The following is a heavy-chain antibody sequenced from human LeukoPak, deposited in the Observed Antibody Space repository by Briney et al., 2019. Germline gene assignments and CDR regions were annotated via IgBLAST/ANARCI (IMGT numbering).Heavy chain of an antibody. Sequence: GGSLRLSCAASGFTFSSYAMSWVRQAPGKGLEWVSAISGSGGSTYYADSVKGRFTISRDNSKNTLYLQMNGLRAEDTAVYYCAKGTMIVVVYYFDYWGQGTLVTVSS. CDR1: GFTFSSYA. V-gene: IGHV3-23*01. J-gene: IGHJ4*02. D-gene: IGHD3-22*01. CDR3: AKGTMIVVVYYFDY. CDR2: ISGSGGST.